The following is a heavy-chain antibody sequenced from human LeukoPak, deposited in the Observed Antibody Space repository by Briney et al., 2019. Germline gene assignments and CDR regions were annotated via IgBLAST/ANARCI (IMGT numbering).Heavy chain of an antibody. D-gene: IGHD3-10*01. J-gene: IGHJ6*02. CDR2: IYYSGST. CDR3: ARVGGQNYYYYGMDV. V-gene: IGHV4-59*01. Sequence: SETLSLTCTVSGGSISSYCWSWIRQPPGKGLEWIGYIYYSGSTNYNPSLKSRVTISVDTSKNQFSLNLSSLTAADTAVYYCARVGGQNYYYYGMDVWGQGTTVTVSS. CDR1: GGSISSYC.